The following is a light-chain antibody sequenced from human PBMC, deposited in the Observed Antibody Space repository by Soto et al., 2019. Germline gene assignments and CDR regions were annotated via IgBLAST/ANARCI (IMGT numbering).Light chain of an antibody. CDR1: QSISGD. Sequence: DIQVTQSPLSLSASVGDRVTITCRTSQSISGDLDWYQQKTGRAPKLLIYGASNLQSGVPSRFSGSGSGSHFTLTISSLQPEDFATYYCQQIYNIPITFGQGTRLEIK. J-gene: IGKJ5*01. CDR2: GAS. CDR3: QQIYNIPIT. V-gene: IGKV1-39*01.